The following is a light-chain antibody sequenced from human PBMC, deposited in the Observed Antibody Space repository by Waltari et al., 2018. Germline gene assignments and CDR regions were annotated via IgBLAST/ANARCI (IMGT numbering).Light chain of an antibody. CDR1: TLGERY. CDR2: HDA. J-gene: IGLJ2*01. V-gene: IGLV3-1*01. Sequence: SDELTQPPSVSVSPGHTATITCSGDTLGERYVSWYQQRSGQSPHVVIYHDAKRASGMPGRFSGSKSGNTATLFISGTQPMDEADYFCQAWDSSPVVFGGGTKLIVL. CDR3: QAWDSSPVV.